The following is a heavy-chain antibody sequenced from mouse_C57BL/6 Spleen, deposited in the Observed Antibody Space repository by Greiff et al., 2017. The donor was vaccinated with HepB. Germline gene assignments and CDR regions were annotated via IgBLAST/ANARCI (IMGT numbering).Heavy chain of an antibody. J-gene: IGHJ2*01. V-gene: IGHV1-54*01. CDR2: INPGSGGT. CDR3: AIRIYYGNYVGGY. D-gene: IGHD2-1*01. CDR1: GYAFTNYL. Sequence: VKLMESGAELVRPGTSVKVSCKASGYAFTNYLIEWVKQRPGQGLEWIGVINPGSGGTNYNEKFKGKATLTADKSSSTAYMQLSSLTSEDSAVYFCAIRIYYGNYVGGYWGQGTTLTVSS.